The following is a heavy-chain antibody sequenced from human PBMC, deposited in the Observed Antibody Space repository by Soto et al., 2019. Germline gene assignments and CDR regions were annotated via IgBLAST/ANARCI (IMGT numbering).Heavy chain of an antibody. V-gene: IGHV4-59*08. CDR3: ARHGGGYCSGGSCYGWYNWFDP. CDR2: IYYSGST. J-gene: IGHJ5*02. D-gene: IGHD2-15*01. CDR1: GGSISSYY. Sequence: TSETLSLTCTVSGGSISSYYWSWIRQPPGKGLEWIGYIYYSGSTNYNPSLKSRVTISVDTSKNQFSLKLSSVTAADTAVYYCARHGGGYCSGGSCYGWYNWFDPWGQGTLVTVSS.